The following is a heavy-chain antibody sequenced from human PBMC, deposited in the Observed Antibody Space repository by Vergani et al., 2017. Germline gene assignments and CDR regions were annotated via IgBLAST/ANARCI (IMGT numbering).Heavy chain of an antibody. Sequence: QVQLQQWGAGLLKPSETLSLTCAVYGGSFSGYYWSWIRQPPGKGLEWIGSIYYSGSTYYNPSLKSRVTISVDTSKNQFSLKLSSVTAADTAVYYCARGDYDFWSGYFDYWGQGTLVTVSS. V-gene: IGHV4-34*01. CDR2: IYYSGST. J-gene: IGHJ4*02. CDR3: ARGDYDFWSGYFDY. D-gene: IGHD3-3*01. CDR1: GGSFSGYY.